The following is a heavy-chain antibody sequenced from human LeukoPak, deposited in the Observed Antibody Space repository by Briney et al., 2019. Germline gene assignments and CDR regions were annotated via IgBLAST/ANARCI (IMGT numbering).Heavy chain of an antibody. V-gene: IGHV3-30*03. J-gene: IGHJ4*02. Sequence: GGSLRLSCAASGFTFSSYGMHWIRQAPGKGLEWVAVISYDGSNKYYADSVKGRFTISRDNSKNTLYLQMNSLRVEDTAVYYCARLKAVAGTAYYFDYWGQGTLVTVSS. CDR2: ISYDGSNK. D-gene: IGHD6-19*01. CDR3: ARLKAVAGTAYYFDY. CDR1: GFTFSSYG.